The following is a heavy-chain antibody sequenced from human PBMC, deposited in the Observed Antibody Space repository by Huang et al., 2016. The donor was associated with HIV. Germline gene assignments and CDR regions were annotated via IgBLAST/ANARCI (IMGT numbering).Heavy chain of an antibody. CDR1: GSTLSNYA. D-gene: IGHD2-21*01. J-gene: IGHJ4*02. Sequence: EVQLLESGGGLVQPGGSLRLSCAASGSTLSNYAMSWVRQAPGEGVEWVSGSCARGGGTYYADPVKGRFTISRDSSRNTLYLHISGLRAEDTAVYYCARGRRTAVVREFVYWGQGALVTVSS. V-gene: IGHV3-23*01. CDR2: SCARGGGT. CDR3: ARGRRTAVVREFVY.